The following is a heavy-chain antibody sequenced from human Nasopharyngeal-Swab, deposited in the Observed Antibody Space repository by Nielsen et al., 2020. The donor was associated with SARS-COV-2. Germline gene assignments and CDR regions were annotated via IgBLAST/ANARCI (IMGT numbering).Heavy chain of an antibody. CDR3: ARLKYDFWNGPPEDY. V-gene: IGHV3-7*01. CDR1: GFTFSNYW. Sequence: GGSLRLSCAAPGFTFSNYWMSWVRQAPGKGLEWVANIKQDGSEIYYVDSLKGRFTISRDNAKNSLYLQMNSLRAEDTAVYYCARLKYDFWNGPPEDYWGQGTLVTVSS. J-gene: IGHJ4*02. D-gene: IGHD3-3*01. CDR2: IKQDGSEI.